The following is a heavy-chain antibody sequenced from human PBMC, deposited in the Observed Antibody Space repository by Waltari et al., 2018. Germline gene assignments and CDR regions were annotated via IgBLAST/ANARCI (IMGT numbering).Heavy chain of an antibody. J-gene: IGHJ4*02. Sequence: QVQLQQWGAGLLKPSETLSLTCAVYGGSFSGYYWSWIRQPPGKGLEWIGEINHSGRTNFNPSLKSRVTISVDTSKNQFALKLSSVTAADTAVYYCARGLIVALAGTGYWGQGTLVTVSS. CDR1: GGSFSGYY. CDR3: ARGLIVALAGTGY. V-gene: IGHV4-34*01. D-gene: IGHD6-19*01. CDR2: INHSGRT.